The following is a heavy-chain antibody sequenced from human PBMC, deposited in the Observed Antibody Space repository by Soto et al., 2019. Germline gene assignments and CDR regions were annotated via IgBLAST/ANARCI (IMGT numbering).Heavy chain of an antibody. CDR3: TTEELRYLDWLKVPNWFDP. Sequence: EVQLVESGGGLVKPGGSLRLSCAASGFTFSNAWMNWVRQAPGKGLEWVGRIKSKTDGGTTDYAAPVKGRFTISRDDSINTLYLQMNSPKTEDTAVYYCTTEELRYLDWLKVPNWFDPWGQGTLVTVSS. CDR1: GFTFSNAW. D-gene: IGHD3-9*01. CDR2: IKSKTDGGTT. V-gene: IGHV3-15*07. J-gene: IGHJ5*02.